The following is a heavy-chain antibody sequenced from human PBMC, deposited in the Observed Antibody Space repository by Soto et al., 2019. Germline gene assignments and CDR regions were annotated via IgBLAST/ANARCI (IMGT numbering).Heavy chain of an antibody. J-gene: IGHJ3*02. CDR1: GVSIGGHF. D-gene: IGHD2-15*01. Sequence: SETLSLTCSVSGVSIGGHFWSWIRQAPGKGPELVGYIYHTVNTKYNPALKSRVTISMDTSKNQLSLQLSSVTAADTAVYYCARLQYTVVTALDIWGPGTMVTVSS. CDR2: IYHTVNT. V-gene: IGHV4-59*11. CDR3: ARLQYTVVTALDI.